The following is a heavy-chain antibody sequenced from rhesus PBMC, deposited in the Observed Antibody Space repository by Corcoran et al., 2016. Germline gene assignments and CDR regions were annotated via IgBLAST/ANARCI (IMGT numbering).Heavy chain of an antibody. CDR2: ISGGGRSA. CDR3: ARASSGYYLYY. Sequence: QLQLQESGPGLVKPSETLSLTCAVSGCSITSNLWTWICQPPGKGLECIGLISGGGRSATSSPTRTSRGTLSTDTSKNAIYLKLMSVTAADTDVYYGARASSGYYLYYWGQGVLVTVSS. J-gene: IGHJ4*01. V-gene: IGHV4-173*01. D-gene: IGHD3-28*01. CDR1: GCSITSNL.